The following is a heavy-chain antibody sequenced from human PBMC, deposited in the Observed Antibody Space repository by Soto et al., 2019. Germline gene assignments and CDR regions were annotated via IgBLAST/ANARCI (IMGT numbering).Heavy chain of an antibody. J-gene: IGHJ6*03. D-gene: IGHD3-3*01. CDR3: ARYLRNGLYYMDV. V-gene: IGHV4-59*08. CDR1: GDSLKTEY. CDR2: IYNSGST. Sequence: SEDPSLPLTVSGDSLKTEYWSWGRQPPGKGLEWIGYIYNSGSTNYNPSLKSRVTMSLDPSKNQFSLKLSSVTAADTAVYYCARYLRNGLYYMDVWGEGTTVPVSS.